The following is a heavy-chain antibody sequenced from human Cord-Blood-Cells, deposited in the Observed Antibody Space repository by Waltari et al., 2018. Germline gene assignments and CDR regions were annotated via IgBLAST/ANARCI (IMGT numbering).Heavy chain of an antibody. J-gene: IGHJ3*02. CDR3: ARPGVVTANSWAFDI. D-gene: IGHD2-21*02. CDR2: IYYSGST. V-gene: IGHV4-39*01. Sequence: QLQLQESGPGLVKPSETLPLTCTVSGGSISSSSYYWGWLRQPPGKGLEWIGSIYYSGSTYYNPSLKSRVTISVDTSKNQFSLELSSVTAADTAVYYCARPGVVTANSWAFDIWGQGTMVTVSS. CDR1: GGSISSSSYY.